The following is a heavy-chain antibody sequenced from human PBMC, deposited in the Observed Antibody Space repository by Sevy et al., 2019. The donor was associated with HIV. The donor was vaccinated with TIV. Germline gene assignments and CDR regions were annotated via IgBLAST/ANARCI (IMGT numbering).Heavy chain of an antibody. CDR1: GFTFSANW. CDR2: IKGDGSDK. D-gene: IGHD3-16*01. Sequence: GGSLRLSCAASGFTFSANWMNWVRQAPGKGLEWVANIKGDGSDKHYVDSVEGRFTISRDNANNLLNLQMNSLRVEDTAVYYCAHETFGRFESWGQGTLVTVSS. V-gene: IGHV3-7*01. CDR3: AHETFGRFES. J-gene: IGHJ4*02.